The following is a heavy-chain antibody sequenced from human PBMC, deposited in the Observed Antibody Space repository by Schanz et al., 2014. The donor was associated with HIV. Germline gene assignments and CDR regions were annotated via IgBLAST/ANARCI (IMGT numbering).Heavy chain of an antibody. V-gene: IGHV4-34*02. CDR2: VNHSGSM. CDR3: ARAARFGRRIAYAFDL. J-gene: IGHJ4*02. D-gene: IGHD1-26*01. CDR1: GGSLSGYY. Sequence: QVRLQQWGVGLLKPSETLSLTCAVYGGSLSGYYWSWIRQSPGKGLEWIGEVNHSGSMKYNPTLKSRVTISVDTSKNQFSLRLSSVTAADTAVYYCARAARFGRRIAYAFDLWGRGAQVTVSS.